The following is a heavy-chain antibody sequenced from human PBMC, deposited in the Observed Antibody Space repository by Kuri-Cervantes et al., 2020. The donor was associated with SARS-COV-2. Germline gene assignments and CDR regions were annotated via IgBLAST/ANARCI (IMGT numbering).Heavy chain of an antibody. CDR2: IYYSGST. CDR3: ARKESTAMTPFDP. CDR1: GGSISSYY. J-gene: IGHJ5*02. D-gene: IGHD5-18*01. Sequence: SETLSLTCTVSGGSISSYYWSWIRQPPGKGLEWIGYIYYSGSTNYNPSLKSRVTISVDTSKNQFSLKLSSVTAVDTAVYYCARKESTAMTPFDPWGQGTLVTVSS. V-gene: IGHV4-59*12.